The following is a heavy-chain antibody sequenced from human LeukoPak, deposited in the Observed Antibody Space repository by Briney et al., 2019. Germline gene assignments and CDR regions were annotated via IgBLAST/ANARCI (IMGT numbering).Heavy chain of an antibody. CDR3: ARDGLPLDQRYFDWLPYSDAFDI. J-gene: IGHJ3*02. D-gene: IGHD3-9*01. CDR2: IYYSGST. V-gene: IGHV4-39*07. CDR1: GGSISSSSYY. Sequence: PSETLSLTCTVSGGSISSSSYYWGWIRQPPGKGLEWIGSIYYSGSTYYNPSLKSRVTISVDTSKNQFSLKLSSVTAADTAVYYCARDGLPLDQRYFDWLPYSDAFDIWGQGTMVTVSS.